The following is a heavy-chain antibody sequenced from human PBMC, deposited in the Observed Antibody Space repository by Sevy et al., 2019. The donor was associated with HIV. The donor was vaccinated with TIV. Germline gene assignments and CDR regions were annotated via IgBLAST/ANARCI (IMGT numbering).Heavy chain of an antibody. D-gene: IGHD6-19*01. Sequence: ASVKVSCKASGYTFTSYGISWVRQAPGQGLAWMGWISAYNGNTNYAQKLQGRVTMTTDKSTSTAYMELRSLRSDDTAVYYCARDRGEQWLVYFDYWGQGTLVTVSS. CDR3: ARDRGEQWLVYFDY. J-gene: IGHJ4*02. CDR2: ISAYNGNT. CDR1: GYTFTSYG. V-gene: IGHV1-18*01.